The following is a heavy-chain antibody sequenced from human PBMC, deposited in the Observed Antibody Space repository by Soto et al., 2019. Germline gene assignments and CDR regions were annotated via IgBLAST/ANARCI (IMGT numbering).Heavy chain of an antibody. D-gene: IGHD3-3*01. CDR1: GFTFTSSA. J-gene: IGHJ3*02. V-gene: IGHV1-58*02. CDR2: IVVGSGNT. Sequence: GASVKVSCKASGFTFTSSAMQWVRQARGQRLEWIGWIVVGSGNTNYAQKFQERVTITRDMSTSTAYMELSSLRSEDTAVYYCAAEYYDFWSGYLDRTSDAFDIWGQGTMVTVSS. CDR3: AAEYYDFWSGYLDRTSDAFDI.